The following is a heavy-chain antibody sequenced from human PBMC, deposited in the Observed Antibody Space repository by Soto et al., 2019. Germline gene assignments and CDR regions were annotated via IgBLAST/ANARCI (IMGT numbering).Heavy chain of an antibody. CDR2: ISNSGGRT. CDR1: GFTFSNYA. Sequence: EEPLLESGGGLVQPGGSLRLSCAASGFTFSNYAMNWVRQAPGKGLEWVSLISNSGGRTYHADSVKFRFTISRDNSKNALFLQMNSLRGEDTAVYYCARGTARYYAMDVWGQGTAVTVSS. J-gene: IGHJ6*02. V-gene: IGHV3-23*01. CDR3: ARGTARYYAMDV. D-gene: IGHD1-1*01.